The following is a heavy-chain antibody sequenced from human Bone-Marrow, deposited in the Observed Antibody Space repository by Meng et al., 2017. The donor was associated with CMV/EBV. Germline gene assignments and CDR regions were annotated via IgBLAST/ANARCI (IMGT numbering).Heavy chain of an antibody. Sequence: SLKISCAASGLTFSNHYMDWVRQAPGKGLEWVGRIKNKAQNYITEYAASVKGRFAISRDDSKNSLFLQMNSLKNEDTAVYYCARDGPPRDWGQGTLVTVSS. J-gene: IGHJ4*02. V-gene: IGHV3-72*01. CDR2: IKNKAQNYIT. CDR3: ARDGPPRD. CDR1: GLTFSNHY.